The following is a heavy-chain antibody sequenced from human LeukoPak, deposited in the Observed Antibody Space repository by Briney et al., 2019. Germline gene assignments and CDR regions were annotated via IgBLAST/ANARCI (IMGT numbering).Heavy chain of an antibody. J-gene: IGHJ4*02. CDR1: GGSISSYY. D-gene: IGHD6-13*01. CDR3: ARRSSIAAAGAYYFDY. V-gene: IGHV4-59*08. CDR2: IYYSGST. Sequence: PSETLSLTCTVSGGSISSYYWSWIRQPPGKGLEWIGYIYYSGSTNYNPSLKSRVTISVDTSKNQFSLKLSSVTAADTAVYYCARRSSIAAAGAYYFDYWGQGTLVTVSS.